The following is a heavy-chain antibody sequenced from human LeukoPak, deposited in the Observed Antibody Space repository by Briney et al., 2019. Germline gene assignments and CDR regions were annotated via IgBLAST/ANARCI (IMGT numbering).Heavy chain of an antibody. J-gene: IGHJ5*02. D-gene: IGHD3-10*01. CDR3: AKDMDYYGSGTSPNWFDP. CDR1: GFTFSSYG. CDR2: ISYDGSNK. V-gene: IGHV3-30*18. Sequence: GGSLRLSCAASGFTFSSYGMHWVRQAPGKGLEWVAVISYDGSNKYYADSVKGRFTISRDNAKNSLYLQMNSLRAEDTALYYCAKDMDYYGSGTSPNWFDPWGQGTLVTVSS.